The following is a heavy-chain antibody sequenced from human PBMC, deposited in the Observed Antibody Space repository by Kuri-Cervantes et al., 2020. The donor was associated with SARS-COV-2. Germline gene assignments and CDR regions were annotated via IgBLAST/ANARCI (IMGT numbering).Heavy chain of an antibody. V-gene: IGHV3-30-3*01. CDR2: ISYDGSNK. D-gene: IGHD6-13*01. CDR3: ARAKQQPYPLSYYYMDV. CDR1: GFTFSSYA. J-gene: IGHJ6*03. Sequence: GESLKISCAASGFTFSSYAMHWVRQAPGKGLEWVAVISYDGSNKYYADSVKGRFTISRDNSKNTLYLQMNSLRAEGTAVYYCARAKQQPYPLSYYYMDVWGKGTTVTVSS.